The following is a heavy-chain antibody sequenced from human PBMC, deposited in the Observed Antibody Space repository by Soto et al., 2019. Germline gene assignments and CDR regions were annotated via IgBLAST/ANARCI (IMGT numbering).Heavy chain of an antibody. V-gene: IGHV1-3*01. CDR2: INAGNGNT. J-gene: IGHJ6*02. CDR1: GYTFTRYA. CDR3: ATYYDFWSGYPAYYYGMDV. Sequence: GASVKVSCKASGYTFTRYAMHWVRQAPGQRLEWMGWINAGNGNTQHSQKFQGRVTITRDASASTAYMELSSLRSEDTAVYYCATYYDFWSGYPAYYYGMDVWGQGTTVTVSS. D-gene: IGHD3-3*01.